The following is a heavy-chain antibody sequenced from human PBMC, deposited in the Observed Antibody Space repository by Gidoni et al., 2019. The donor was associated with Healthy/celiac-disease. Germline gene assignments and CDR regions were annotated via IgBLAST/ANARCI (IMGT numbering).Heavy chain of an antibody. CDR3: AREIGGYSYGYARPYYYGMDV. CDR2: IIPIFGTA. J-gene: IGHJ6*02. D-gene: IGHD5-18*01. V-gene: IGHV1-69*01. CDR1: GGTFSSYA. Sequence: QVQLVQSGAEVKKPGSSVKVSCTASGGTFSSYAISWVRQAPGQGLEWMGGIIPIFGTANYAQKFQGRVTITADESTGTAYMELSSLRSEDTAVYYCAREIGGYSYGYARPYYYGMDVWGQGTTVTVSS.